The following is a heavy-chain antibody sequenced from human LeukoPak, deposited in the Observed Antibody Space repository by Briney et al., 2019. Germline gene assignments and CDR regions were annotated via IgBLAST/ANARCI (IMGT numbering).Heavy chain of an antibody. D-gene: IGHD1-26*01. Sequence: ASVKVSCKASGFTFASSAVQWVRQARGQRLEWIGWIVVGSGNTNYAQKFQERVTITRDMSTSTAYMELSSLRSEDTAVYYCAASNSGSYLFDYWGQGTLVTVSS. V-gene: IGHV1-58*01. CDR2: IVVGSGNT. J-gene: IGHJ4*02. CDR3: AASNSGSYLFDY. CDR1: GFTFASSA.